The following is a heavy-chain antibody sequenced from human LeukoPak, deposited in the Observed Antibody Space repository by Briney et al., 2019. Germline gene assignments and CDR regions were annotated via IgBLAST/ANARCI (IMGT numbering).Heavy chain of an antibody. Sequence: SETLSLTCTVSGGSISSYYWSWIRQPAGKGLEWIGRIYTSGSTNYNPSLKSRVTMSVDTSKNQFSLKLSSVTAADTAVYYCARENYFWSGSAGNYYYYYMDVWGKGTTVTVSS. CDR2: IYTSGST. CDR3: ARENYFWSGSAGNYYYYYMDV. D-gene: IGHD3-3*01. CDR1: GGSISSYY. J-gene: IGHJ6*03. V-gene: IGHV4-4*07.